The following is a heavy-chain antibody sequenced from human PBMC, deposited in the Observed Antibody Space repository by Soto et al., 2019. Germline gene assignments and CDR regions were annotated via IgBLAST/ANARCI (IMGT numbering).Heavy chain of an antibody. J-gene: IGHJ4*02. CDR2: VSGTGGSA. D-gene: IGHD4-17*01. Sequence: EVQLLESGGGLVQPGGSLRLSCAASGFTFSTYAMNWVRLAPGRGLEWVSGVSGTGGSAYYADSVKGRFTISRDKSTNTLYLHMNSLRAEDTAVYYCARGSAYSDYDLEYWGQGTLVTVSS. CDR1: GFTFSTYA. CDR3: ARGSAYSDYDLEY. V-gene: IGHV3-23*01.